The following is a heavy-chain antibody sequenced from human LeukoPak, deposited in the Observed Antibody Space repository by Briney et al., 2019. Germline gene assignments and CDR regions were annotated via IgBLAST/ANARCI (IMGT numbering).Heavy chain of an antibody. V-gene: IGHV4-34*01. CDR3: ARGFPDKVWGNSRPTAGYFQH. CDR1: GGSFSGYY. CDR2: INQSGST. Sequence: SETLSLTCAVYGGSFSGYYWSWTRQPPGQGLEWIGEINQSGSTNYNPSLERRVTMSVDTIKNQVFLKLTSVTAADTAVYYCARGFPDKVWGNSRPTAGYFQHGGQGTGDTASS. J-gene: IGHJ1*01. D-gene: IGHD3-16*01.